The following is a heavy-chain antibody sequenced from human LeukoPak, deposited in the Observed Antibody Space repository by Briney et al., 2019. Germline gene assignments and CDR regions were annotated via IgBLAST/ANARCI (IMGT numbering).Heavy chain of an antibody. CDR3: ARAPYDILTGYSLYYFDY. J-gene: IGHJ4*02. CDR1: GGTFSSYT. CDR2: IIPILGIA. D-gene: IGHD3-9*01. V-gene: IGHV1-69*02. Sequence: GASVKVACKASGGTFSSYTISWVRQAPGQGLEWMGRIIPILGIANYAQKFQGRVTLTADKSTSTAYMELSSLRSEDTAVYYCARAPYDILTGYSLYYFDYWGQGTLVTVSS.